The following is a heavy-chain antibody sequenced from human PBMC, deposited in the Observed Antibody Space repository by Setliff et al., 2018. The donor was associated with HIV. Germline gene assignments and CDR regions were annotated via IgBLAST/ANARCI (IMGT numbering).Heavy chain of an antibody. J-gene: IGHJ4*02. Sequence: PSETLSLTCTVSGGSISSHFWSWIRKPPGKGLEWIGSIYYSGSTNYNPSLKSRVTISVVTSKNQFSLKLSSVTAADTAVYYCARGTLYYDYVWGTPFPFDYWGQGTLVTVSS. CDR3: ARGTLYYDYVWGTPFPFDY. CDR1: GGSISSHF. D-gene: IGHD3-16*01. CDR2: IYYSGST. V-gene: IGHV4-59*11.